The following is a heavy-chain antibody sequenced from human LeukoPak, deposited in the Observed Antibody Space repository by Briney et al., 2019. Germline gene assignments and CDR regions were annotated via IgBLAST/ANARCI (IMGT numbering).Heavy chain of an antibody. CDR1: GFTVSSNY. J-gene: IGHJ4*02. D-gene: IGHD3-16*01. CDR2: IYSGGST. Sequence: GGSLRLSCAASGFTVSSNYMSWVRQAPGKGLEWVSVIYSGGSTYYADSVKGRFTISRHNSKNTLYLQMNSLRAEDTAVYCCARGAPGLQRGTDYWGQGTLVTVSS. CDR3: ARGAPGLQRGTDY. V-gene: IGHV3-53*04.